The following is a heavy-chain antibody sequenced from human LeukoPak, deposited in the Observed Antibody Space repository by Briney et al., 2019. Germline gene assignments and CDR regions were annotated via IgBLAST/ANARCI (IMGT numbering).Heavy chain of an antibody. CDR3: APDYYDSLGY. V-gene: IGHV1-2*02. Sequence: ASVRVSCKAPGYTFTGYYMHWVRPAPEEGLWWMGWINPKMGQTNYAQKCQGRVTMTRDTSISTAYMELSRLRSDDTAVYYCAPDYYDSLGYWGQGTLFTVSS. D-gene: IGHD3-22*01. CDR1: GYTFTGYY. J-gene: IGHJ4*02. CDR2: INPKMGQT.